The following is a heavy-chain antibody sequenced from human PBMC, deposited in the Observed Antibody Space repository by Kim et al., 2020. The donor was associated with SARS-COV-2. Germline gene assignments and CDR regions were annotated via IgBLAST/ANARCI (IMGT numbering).Heavy chain of an antibody. V-gene: IGHV3-43*02. Sequence: GGSLRLSCAASGFTFGDSVMHWFRQAPGKGLEWVALVSGDGATTYYADSVKGRFTISRDNSKDSLSLHMNSLRIEDTASYYCSKASGWLPRYWGQGTLVTVVS. CDR2: VSGDGATT. CDR1: GFTFGDSV. CDR3: SKASGWLPRY. D-gene: IGHD6-19*01. J-gene: IGHJ4*02.